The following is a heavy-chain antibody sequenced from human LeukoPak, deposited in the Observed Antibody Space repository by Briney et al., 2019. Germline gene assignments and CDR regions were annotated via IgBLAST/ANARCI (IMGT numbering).Heavy chain of an antibody. D-gene: IGHD1-26*01. V-gene: IGHV4-34*01. CDR3: ARENSGSYRNIDY. CDR1: GGSFSGYY. Sequence: SETLSLTCAVYGGSFSGYYWSWIRQPPGKGLEWIGEINRSGSTNYNLSLKSRVTISVDTSKNQFSLKLSSVTAADTAVYYCARENSGSYRNIDYWGQGTLVTVSS. CDR2: INRSGST. J-gene: IGHJ4*02.